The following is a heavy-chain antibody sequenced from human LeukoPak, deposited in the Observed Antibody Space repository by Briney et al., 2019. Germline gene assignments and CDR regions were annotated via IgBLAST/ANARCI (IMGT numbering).Heavy chain of an antibody. J-gene: IGHJ5*02. D-gene: IGHD1-7*01. V-gene: IGHV1-2*02. CDR2: INPNSGGT. CDR1: GFTFIGYY. CDR3: ARGSRTTDWFDP. Sequence: GASVKVSCKASGFTFIGYYIHWVRRAPGQGLEWMGWINPNSGGTNYAQKFQGRVTMTRDTSISTAYMELSRLRSDDTAVYYCARGSRTTDWFDPWGQGTLVTVSS.